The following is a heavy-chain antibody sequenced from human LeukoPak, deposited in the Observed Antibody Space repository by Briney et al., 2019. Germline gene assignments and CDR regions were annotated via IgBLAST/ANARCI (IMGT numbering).Heavy chain of an antibody. Sequence: PSETLSLTCTVSGGSISSGSYYWSWIRQPAGKGLEWIGRIYTSGSTNYNPSLKSRVTISVDTSKNQFSLKLSSVTAADTAVYYCARANYYDSSARTDAFDIWGQGTMVTVSS. D-gene: IGHD3-22*01. CDR3: ARANYYDSSARTDAFDI. CDR1: GGSISSGSYY. V-gene: IGHV4-61*02. CDR2: IYTSGST. J-gene: IGHJ3*02.